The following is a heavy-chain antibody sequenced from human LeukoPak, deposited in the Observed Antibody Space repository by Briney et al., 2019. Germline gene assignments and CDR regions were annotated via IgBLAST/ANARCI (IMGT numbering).Heavy chain of an antibody. J-gene: IGHJ4*02. CDR2: INPNSGGT. Sequence: ASVKVSCKASGYTFTGYYMHWVRQAPGQGLEWMGWINPNSGGTNYAQKFQGRVTMTRDTSISTAYMELSRLRSDDTAVYYCARDGRRIAARPGGTTFDYWSQGTLVTVSS. D-gene: IGHD6-6*01. CDR3: ARDGRRIAARPGGTTFDY. CDR1: GYTFTGYY. V-gene: IGHV1-2*02.